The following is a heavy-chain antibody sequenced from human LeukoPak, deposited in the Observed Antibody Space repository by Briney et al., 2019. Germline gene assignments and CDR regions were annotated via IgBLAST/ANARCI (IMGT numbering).Heavy chain of an antibody. CDR1: GYTFTGYY. V-gene: IGHV1-2*02. Sequence: ASVKVSCKASGYTFTGYYMHWVRQAPGQGLEWMGWINPNSGDTNYAQKFQGRVTMTRDTSISTAYMELRSLRSDDTAVYYCARDPQYYYGSGRNPNAFDIWGQGTMVTVSS. CDR3: ARDPQYYYGSGRNPNAFDI. CDR2: INPNSGDT. D-gene: IGHD3-10*01. J-gene: IGHJ3*02.